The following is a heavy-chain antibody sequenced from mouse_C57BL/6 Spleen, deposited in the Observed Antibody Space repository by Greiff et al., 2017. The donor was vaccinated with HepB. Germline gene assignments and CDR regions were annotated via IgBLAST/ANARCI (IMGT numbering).Heavy chain of an antibody. CDR3: ARGDTTVPGAY. J-gene: IGHJ3*01. Sequence: EVKLVESGGGLVKPGGSLKLSCAASGFTFSDYGMHWVRQAPEKGLERVAYISSGSSTIYYAEPVKGRFTISRDNAKNTLFLQMTSLRSEDTAMYYCARGDTTVPGAYWGQGTLVTVSA. D-gene: IGHD1-1*01. V-gene: IGHV5-17*01. CDR1: GFTFSDYG. CDR2: ISSGSSTI.